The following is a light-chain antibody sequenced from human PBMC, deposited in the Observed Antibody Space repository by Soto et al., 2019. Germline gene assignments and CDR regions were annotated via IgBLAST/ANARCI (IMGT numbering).Light chain of an antibody. Sequence: QPVLTQPASVSGSPGQSITISCIGTSSDIGGYNYVSWYQQHPGKAPKLMIYDVYDRPLGVSNRFSGSKSGNTASLTISGLQGEDEADYYCSSYTDSRSYVFGTGTKLTVL. J-gene: IGLJ1*01. CDR1: SSDIGGYNY. CDR2: DVY. CDR3: SSYTDSRSYV. V-gene: IGLV2-14*03.